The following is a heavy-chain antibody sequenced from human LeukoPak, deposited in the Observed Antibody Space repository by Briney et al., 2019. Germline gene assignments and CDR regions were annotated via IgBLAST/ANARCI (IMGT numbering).Heavy chain of an antibody. CDR3: ARLYGAKFDY. CDR2: INAAGSDT. CDR1: GFLFSISW. V-gene: IGHV5-51*01. D-gene: IGHD4-17*01. J-gene: IGHJ4*02. Sequence: GESLKIFRSGVGFLFSISWLGWVRQMPRKGLEWMGIINAAGSDTRHSRFCQGQVNISADQSIRTAFLQWSRLKGSGTGLDLCARLYGAKFDYWGQGTLVTVSS.